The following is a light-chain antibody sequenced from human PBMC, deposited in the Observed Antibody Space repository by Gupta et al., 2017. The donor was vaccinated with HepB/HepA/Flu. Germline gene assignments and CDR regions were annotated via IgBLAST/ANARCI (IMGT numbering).Light chain of an antibody. Sequence: DIQMTQSPSSLSASVGDRVTITCRASQSISSYLNWYQQKPGKAPKLLIYAASSLQSGVPSRFSGSGYGKDLTLTISSRQQEDFASYYFQQSDSNPRYTFGHGTKVDIK. CDR1: QSISSY. CDR3: QQSDSNPRYT. V-gene: IGKV1-39*01. CDR2: AAS. J-gene: IGKJ3*01.